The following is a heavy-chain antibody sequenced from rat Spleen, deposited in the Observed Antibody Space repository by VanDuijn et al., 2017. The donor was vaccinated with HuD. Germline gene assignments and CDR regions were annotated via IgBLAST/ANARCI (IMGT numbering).Heavy chain of an antibody. CDR3: ARYYYDGYYQGVMDA. Sequence: QVHLKESGPGLVQPSQTLSLTCTVSGFSLSSHGVIWVRQSPGKGLEWMGVIWGNGNTNYKSALKSRLSISRDTSKSQVFLKMNNLQTEDTSMYFCARYYYDGYYQGVMDAWGQGASVTVSS. D-gene: IGHD1-12*03. J-gene: IGHJ4*01. V-gene: IGHV2S61*01. CDR2: IWGNGNT. CDR1: GFSLSSHG.